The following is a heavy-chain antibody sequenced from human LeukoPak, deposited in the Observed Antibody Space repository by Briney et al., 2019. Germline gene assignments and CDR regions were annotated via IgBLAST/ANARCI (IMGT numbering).Heavy chain of an antibody. J-gene: IGHJ5*02. CDR1: GFTISNYA. V-gene: IGHV3-23*01. CDR3: AKGKAPGAVDWFDP. Sequence: GGSLRLSCAASGFTISNYAMMWVPQAPGKGLEGVSSITGAGDTIYVDSVKGRFTVSRDNSKNTLYLQINRLAAEDTALYYWAKGKAPGAVDWFDPWGQGTLVTVSS. D-gene: IGHD2-8*02. CDR2: ITGAGDT.